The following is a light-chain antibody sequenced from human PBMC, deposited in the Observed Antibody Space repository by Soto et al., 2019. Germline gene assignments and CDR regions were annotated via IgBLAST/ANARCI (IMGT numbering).Light chain of an antibody. CDR1: QSVSSSY. V-gene: IGKV3-20*01. CDR2: GAS. Sequence: EIVLTQSPGTLSLSPGERATLSCRASQSVSSSYLAWYQQKPGQPPRLLIYGASSSATGIPDRFSGSGSVTDFTLTISSLEPDAVAVYDCQQYGSSPINFGQGTRLEIK. J-gene: IGKJ5*01. CDR3: QQYGSSPIN.